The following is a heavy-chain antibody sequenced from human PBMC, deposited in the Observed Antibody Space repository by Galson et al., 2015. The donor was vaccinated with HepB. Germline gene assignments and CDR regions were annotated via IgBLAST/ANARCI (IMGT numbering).Heavy chain of an antibody. V-gene: IGHV3-9*01. CDR3: AKDIFHDYGDYGAGAFDY. Sequence: SLRLSCAASGFTFDDYAMHWVRQAPGKGLEWVSGISWNSGNIGYADSVKGRFTISRDNAKNSLYLQMNSLRAEDTALYYCAKDIFHDYGDYGAGAFDYWGQGTLVTVSS. J-gene: IGHJ4*02. CDR1: GFTFDDYA. D-gene: IGHD4-17*01. CDR2: ISWNSGNI.